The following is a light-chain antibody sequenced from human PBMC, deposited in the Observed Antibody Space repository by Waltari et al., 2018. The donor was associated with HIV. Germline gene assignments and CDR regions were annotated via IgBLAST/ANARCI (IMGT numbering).Light chain of an antibody. J-gene: IGKJ2*01. CDR3: KQTYRTPGT. CDR1: QSIISY. V-gene: IGKV1-39*01. CDR2: AAS. Sequence: DIQMTPSPSSLSSSVGDRVTIPSRASQSIISYLNWYQQKAGKDPKLLIYAASSMKSGVPSRFSGSGEGTDLNRTSSSLQPEDLGTYYCKQTYRTPGTFGQGTKVEIK.